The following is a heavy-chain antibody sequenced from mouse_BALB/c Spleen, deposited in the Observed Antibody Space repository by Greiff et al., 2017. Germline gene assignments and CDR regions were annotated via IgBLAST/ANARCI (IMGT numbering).Heavy chain of an antibody. J-gene: IGHJ1*01. V-gene: IGHV14-3*02. CDR1: GFNIQDTY. CDR2: IDPANGNT. Sequence: EVQLQQSGAELVKPGASVKLSCTASGFNIQDTYMHWVKQRPEQGLEWIGRIDPANGNTKYDPKFQGKATITADTSSNTAYLQLSSLTSEDTAVYYCAPYYYGSSYGYFDVWGAGTTVTVSS. D-gene: IGHD1-1*01. CDR3: APYYYGSSYGYFDV.